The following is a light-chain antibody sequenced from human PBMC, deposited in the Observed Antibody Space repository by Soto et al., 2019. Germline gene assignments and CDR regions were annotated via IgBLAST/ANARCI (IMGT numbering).Light chain of an antibody. J-gene: IGKJ2*01. V-gene: IGKV1-5*03. CDR1: QSISSW. Sequence: DIQLTQSPSTLSASVGDRVTITCRASQSISSWLAWYRQKPGKAPKLLIYKASSLQSGVPSRFSGSGSGTEFTLTISSLQPDDFATYYCQQVYTFGQGTKLEIK. CDR2: KAS. CDR3: QQVYT.